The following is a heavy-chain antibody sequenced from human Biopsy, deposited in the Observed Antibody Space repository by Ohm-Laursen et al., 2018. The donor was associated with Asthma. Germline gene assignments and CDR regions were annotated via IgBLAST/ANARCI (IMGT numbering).Heavy chain of an antibody. J-gene: IGHJ6*02. D-gene: IGHD4-23*01. Sequence: SSVKVSCKTSGYTFNSAGITWVRQAPGQGLEWMGWISVYNGNTKVAQKLQDRVTMITDTSTSTAYMELRSLRSDDTAVYFCARTVDYSHYYGIDVWGQGTTVTVS. CDR3: ARTVDYSHYYGIDV. CDR1: GYTFNSAG. CDR2: ISVYNGNT. V-gene: IGHV1-18*01.